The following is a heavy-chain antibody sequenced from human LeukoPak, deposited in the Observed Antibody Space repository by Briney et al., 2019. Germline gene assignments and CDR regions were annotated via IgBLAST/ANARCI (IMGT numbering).Heavy chain of an antibody. Sequence: PGGSLRLSCAASGXTXSSYAMSWVRQAXXXXXEWVSAISGSGGSTYYADSVKGRFTISRDNSKNTLYLQMNGLRAEDTAVYYCAKDAYYGSGPWVDYWGQGTLVTVSS. CDR3: AKDAYYGSGPWVDY. D-gene: IGHD3-10*01. CDR2: ISGSGGST. V-gene: IGHV3-23*01. CDR1: GXTXSSYA. J-gene: IGHJ4*02.